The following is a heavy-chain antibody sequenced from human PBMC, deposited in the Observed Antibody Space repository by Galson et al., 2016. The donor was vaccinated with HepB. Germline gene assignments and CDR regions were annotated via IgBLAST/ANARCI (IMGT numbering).Heavy chain of an antibody. V-gene: IGHV1-69*06. J-gene: IGHJ1*01. D-gene: IGHD6-25*01. CDR3: ARPYSSGEGYFKYWGQGTLGAEPRSVKKGTEPAALGVSTLRADAGAVWVRARPCSGGEWYFQY. Sequence: SVKVSCKASGGTFNNYAISWVRQAPGQGLEWMGRITPVSGTPNLAQRFQGRVTLSADKSTRTAYMEVSSLRSDDTAVYYCARPYSSGEGYFKYWGQGTLGAEPRSVKKGTEPAALGVSTLRADAGAVWVRARPCSGGEWYFQYGGQGTLVTGSS. CDR2: ITPVSGTP. CDR1: GGTFNNYA.